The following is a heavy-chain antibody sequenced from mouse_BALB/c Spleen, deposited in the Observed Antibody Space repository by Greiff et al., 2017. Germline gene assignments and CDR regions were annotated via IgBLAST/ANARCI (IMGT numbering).Heavy chain of an antibody. Sequence: EVMLVESGAELVKPGASVKLSCTASGFNIKDTYMHWVKQRPEQGLEWIGRIDPANGNTKYDPKFQGKATITADTSSNTAYLQLSSLTSEDTAVYYCARSVSSYRAMDYWGQGTSVTVSS. J-gene: IGHJ4*01. CDR3: ARSVSSYRAMDY. V-gene: IGHV14-3*02. CDR2: IDPANGNT. D-gene: IGHD1-1*01. CDR1: GFNIKDTY.